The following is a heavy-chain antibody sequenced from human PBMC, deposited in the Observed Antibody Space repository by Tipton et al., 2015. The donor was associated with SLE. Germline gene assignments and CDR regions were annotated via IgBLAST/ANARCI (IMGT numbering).Heavy chain of an antibody. J-gene: IGHJ4*02. Sequence: SLRFSCAASGFTFSSYAMHWVRQAPGKGLEWVAVISYDGSNRYYADSVKGRFTISRDNSKNTLYLQMNSLRAEDTAVYYCARDSLPLGTIFGVVIIRPFDYWGQGTLVTVSS. CDR2: ISYDGSNR. V-gene: IGHV3-30*04. CDR1: GFTFSSYA. D-gene: IGHD3-3*01. CDR3: ARDSLPLGTIFGVVIIRPFDY.